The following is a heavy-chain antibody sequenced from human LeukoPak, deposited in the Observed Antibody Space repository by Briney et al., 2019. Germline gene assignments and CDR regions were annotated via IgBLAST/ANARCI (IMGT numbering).Heavy chain of an antibody. CDR3: ARARGQDDFWSGSYNRYYYMDV. Sequence: GGSLRLSCVASGFTFSSYAMHWVRQAPGKGLEYVSAISSNGGSTYYASSVKGRFTISRDNSKNTLYLQMGSLRAEDMAVYYCARARGQDDFWSGSYNRYYYMDVWGNGTTVTVSS. V-gene: IGHV3-64*01. J-gene: IGHJ6*03. D-gene: IGHD3-3*01. CDR2: ISSNGGST. CDR1: GFTFSSYA.